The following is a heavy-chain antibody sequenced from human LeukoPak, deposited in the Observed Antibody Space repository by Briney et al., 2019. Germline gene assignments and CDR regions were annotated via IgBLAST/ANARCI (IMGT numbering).Heavy chain of an antibody. CDR3: ARKYCSSTSCFNY. J-gene: IGHJ4*02. D-gene: IGHD2-2*01. CDR1: GGTFSSYA. CDR2: IIPIFGTA. Sequence: SVKVSCKASGGTFSSYAISWVRQAPGQGLEWMGGIIPIFGTANYAQKFQGRVTITADESTSTAYMELSSLRSEDTAVYYCARKYCSSTSCFNYWGQGTLVTVSS. V-gene: IGHV1-69*13.